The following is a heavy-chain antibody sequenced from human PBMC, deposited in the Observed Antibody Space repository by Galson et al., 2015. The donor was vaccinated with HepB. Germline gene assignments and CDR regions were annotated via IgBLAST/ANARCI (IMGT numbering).Heavy chain of an antibody. J-gene: IGHJ4*02. Sequence: SLRLSCAASGFTFSSYAMHWVRQAPGKGLEWVAVISYDGSNKYYADSVKGRFTISRDNSKNTLYLQMNSLRAEDTAVYYCARGAGFAQQLVPYYFDYWGQGTLVTVSS. CDR1: GFTFSSYA. CDR2: ISYDGSNK. CDR3: ARGAGFAQQLVPYYFDY. D-gene: IGHD6-13*01. V-gene: IGHV3-30*04.